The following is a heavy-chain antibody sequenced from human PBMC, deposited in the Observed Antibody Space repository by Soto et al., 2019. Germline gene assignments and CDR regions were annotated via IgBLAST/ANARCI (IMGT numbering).Heavy chain of an antibody. D-gene: IGHD6-13*01. CDR2: IYPGDPQT. Sequence: TGESLKISCKGSGYSFTNYWIGWVRQMPGKGLEWMGIIYPGDPQTRYSPSFQGHVTISADKSISTAYLQWSSLKASDTAMYYCARQDSSSWFDYYYYYGMDVWGQGTTVTVSS. CDR1: GYSFTNYW. V-gene: IGHV5-51*01. CDR3: ARQDSSSWFDYYYYYGMDV. J-gene: IGHJ6*02.